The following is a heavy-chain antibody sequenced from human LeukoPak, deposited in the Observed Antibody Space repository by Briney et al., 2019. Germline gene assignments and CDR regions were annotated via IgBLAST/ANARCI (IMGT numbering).Heavy chain of an antibody. D-gene: IGHD2-15*01. CDR3: ATAGGDGSRMGFDP. V-gene: IGHV3-74*01. Sequence: PGGSLRLSCADSGFTFSRYWMHWVRQTPGKGLVWVSCISADGSVTRYVDSVKGRFTISRDNTKSTLYLQMHSLRAEDTAVYYCATAGGDGSRMGFDPWGQGTLVTVSS. CDR2: ISADGSVT. CDR1: GFTFSRYW. J-gene: IGHJ5*02.